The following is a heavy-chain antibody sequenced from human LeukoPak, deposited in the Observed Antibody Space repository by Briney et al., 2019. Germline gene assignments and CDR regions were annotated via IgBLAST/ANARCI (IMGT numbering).Heavy chain of an antibody. V-gene: IGHV3-23*01. Sequence: GGSLRLSCTASGFTFSNYAMSWVRQAPGKGLEWVSAISGSDGSTYYADSVKGRFTISRDNSKNTLYLQMNSLRVEDTAVYYCAKDFSVDAAGFDYWGQGTLVTVSS. CDR3: AKDFSVDAAGFDY. D-gene: IGHD6-19*01. CDR2: ISGSDGST. J-gene: IGHJ4*02. CDR1: GFTFSNYA.